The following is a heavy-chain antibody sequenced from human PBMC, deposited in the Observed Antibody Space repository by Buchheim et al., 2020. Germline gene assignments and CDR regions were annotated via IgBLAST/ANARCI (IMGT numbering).Heavy chain of an antibody. CDR2: INPNSGGT. CDR3: ARAQAVAGTMIESSDYYYYGMDV. D-gene: IGHD6-19*01. V-gene: IGHV1-2*04. J-gene: IGHJ6*02. CDR1: GYTFTGYY. Sequence: QVQLVQSGAEVKKPGASVKVSCKASGYTFTGYYMHWVRQAPGQGLEWMGWINPNSGGTNYAQKFQGWVTMTRDTSISTAYLELSRLRSDDTAVYYCARAQAVAGTMIESSDYYYYGMDVWGQGTT.